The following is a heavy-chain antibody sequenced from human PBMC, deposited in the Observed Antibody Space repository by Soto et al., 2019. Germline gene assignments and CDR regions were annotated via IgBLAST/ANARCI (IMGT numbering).Heavy chain of an antibody. D-gene: IGHD2-21*02. Sequence: QVQLVQSGAEVKKPGSSVKVSCKASGGTFSSYAISWVRQAPGQGLEWMGGIIPIFGTANYAQKFQGRVTITADETTSKAYMALSSLRSEDTAVYYCARGGGGGDCYPGLMDVWGQGSTFTVAS. CDR2: IIPIFGTA. CDR1: GGTFSSYA. CDR3: ARGGGGGDCYPGLMDV. V-gene: IGHV1-69*01. J-gene: IGHJ6*02.